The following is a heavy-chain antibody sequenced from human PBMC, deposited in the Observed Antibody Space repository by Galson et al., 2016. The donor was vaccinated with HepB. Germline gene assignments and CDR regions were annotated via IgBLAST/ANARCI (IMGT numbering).Heavy chain of an antibody. Sequence: ETLSLTCAVYGGSFSGYYWSWIRQPPGKGLEWIGEINHSGSTNYNPSLKSRVTISVDTSRNQFSLKLSSVTAADTAVYYCARGNYSAFDIWGQGTMVTVSS. CDR1: GGSFSGYY. J-gene: IGHJ3*02. D-gene: IGHD2-21*01. CDR2: INHSGST. CDR3: ARGNYSAFDI. V-gene: IGHV4-34*01.